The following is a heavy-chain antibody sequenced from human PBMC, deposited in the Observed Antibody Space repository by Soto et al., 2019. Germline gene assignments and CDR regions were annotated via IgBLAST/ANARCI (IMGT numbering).Heavy chain of an antibody. J-gene: IGHJ4*02. V-gene: IGHV3-23*01. CDR3: ATVHNTSRSFDY. Sequence: PGGSLRLSCAAAGFTFSGYAMTWVRQAPGKGLEWVSTTGATGRTTYYADSVKGRFTVSRDNSKNTLDLQMSSLRVEDTAAYYCATVHNTSRSFDYWGQGTLVTVSS. D-gene: IGHD1-20*01. CDR1: GFTFSGYA. CDR2: TGATGRTT.